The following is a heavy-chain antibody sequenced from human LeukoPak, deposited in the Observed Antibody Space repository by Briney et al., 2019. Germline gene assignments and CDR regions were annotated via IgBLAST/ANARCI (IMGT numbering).Heavy chain of an antibody. V-gene: IGHV3-23*01. D-gene: IGHD1-26*01. J-gene: IGHJ4*02. CDR1: GFTFSSYA. CDR2: ISGSGGST. Sequence: GGSLRLSCAASGFTFSSYAMSWVRQAPGKGLEWVSAISGSGGSTYYADSVKGRFTISRDNSKNTLYLQMNSLRAEGTAVYYCAKMHLSGEQLDYWGQGTLVTVSS. CDR3: AKMHLSGEQLDY.